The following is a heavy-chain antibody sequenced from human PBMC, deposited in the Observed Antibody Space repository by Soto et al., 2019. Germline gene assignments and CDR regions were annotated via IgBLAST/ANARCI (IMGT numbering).Heavy chain of an antibody. J-gene: IGHJ6*02. Sequence: PGESLKISCKGSGYGFTSYWISWVRQMPGKGLEWMGRIDPSDSYTNYSPSFQGHVTISADKSISTAYLQWSSLKASDTAMYYCARSLYGSGAYYYYYGMDVWGQGTTVTVSS. D-gene: IGHD3-10*01. CDR1: GYGFTSYW. CDR3: ARSLYGSGAYYYYYGMDV. V-gene: IGHV5-10-1*01. CDR2: IDPSDSYT.